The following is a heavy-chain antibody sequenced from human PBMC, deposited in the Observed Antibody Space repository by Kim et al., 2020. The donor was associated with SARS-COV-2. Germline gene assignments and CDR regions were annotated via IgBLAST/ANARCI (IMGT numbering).Heavy chain of an antibody. CDR1: GFTFSSYS. CDR2: ISSSSSYI. J-gene: IGHJ6*02. V-gene: IGHV3-21*01. Sequence: GGSLRLSCAASGFTFSSYSMNWVRQAPGKGLEWASSISSSSSYIYYADSVKGRFTISRDNAKNSLYLQMNSLRAEDTAVYYCARDFPYYYGSGSYGSFDYYYGMDVWGQGTTVTVSS. CDR3: ARDFPYYYGSGSYGSFDYYYGMDV. D-gene: IGHD3-10*01.